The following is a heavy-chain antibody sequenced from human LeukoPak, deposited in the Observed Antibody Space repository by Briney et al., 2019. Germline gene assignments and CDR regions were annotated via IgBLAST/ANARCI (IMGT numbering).Heavy chain of an antibody. CDR3: ARGDTAMASHFDY. Sequence: GGSLRLSCAASGFTFSSYWMHWVRQAPGKGLVWVSRTNSDGSSTSYADSVKGRFTISRDNAKNTLYLQMNSLRAEDTAVYYCARGDTAMASHFDYWGQGTLVTVSS. V-gene: IGHV3-74*01. CDR2: TNSDGSST. D-gene: IGHD5-18*01. J-gene: IGHJ4*02. CDR1: GFTFSSYW.